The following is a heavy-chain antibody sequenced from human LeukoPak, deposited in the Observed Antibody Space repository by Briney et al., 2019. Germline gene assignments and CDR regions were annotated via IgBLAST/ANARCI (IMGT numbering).Heavy chain of an antibody. J-gene: IGHJ4*02. D-gene: IGHD1-1*01. CDR3: ARQYTTGQYGFDY. CDR2: IYPGDSDT. CDR1: GYSFTTYW. Sequence: GESLKISCKGSGYSFTTYWIDWVRQMPGKGLEWMGIIYPGDSDTRYSPSFQGRVTISADKSIRAAYLQWTTLKASDTAMYYCARQYTTGQYGFDYWGQGALVTVSS. V-gene: IGHV5-51*01.